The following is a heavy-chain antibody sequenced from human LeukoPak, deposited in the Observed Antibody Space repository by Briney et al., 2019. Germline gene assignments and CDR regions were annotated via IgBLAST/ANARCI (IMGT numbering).Heavy chain of an antibody. D-gene: IGHD3-16*01. CDR3: ARNQQLGGHSYYYYGMDV. CDR2: ISGGGVTT. J-gene: IGHJ6*02. Sequence: GGSLRLSCAASGISFRSYGMHWVRQAPGKGLEWVSGISGGGVTTYYADSVKGRFTISRDNSKNTLYLQMNSLRADDTAIYYCARNQQLGGHSYYYYGMDVWGQGTTVTVSS. V-gene: IGHV3-23*01. CDR1: GISFRSYG.